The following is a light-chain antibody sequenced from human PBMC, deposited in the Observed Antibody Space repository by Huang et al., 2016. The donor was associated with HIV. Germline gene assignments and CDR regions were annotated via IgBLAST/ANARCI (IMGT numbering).Light chain of an antibody. CDR2: AVS. V-gene: IGKV1-39*01. CDR3: QMSYTTPR. Sequence: DIQLTQSPSSLSASVGDRVTITCRASQSISTYLHWYQQKPGMAPKLLMYAVSNLHSGVPSRFSGGGSGTDFTLTISNLQREDFATYYCQMSYTTPRFGGGTRVEI. J-gene: IGKJ4*02. CDR1: QSISTY.